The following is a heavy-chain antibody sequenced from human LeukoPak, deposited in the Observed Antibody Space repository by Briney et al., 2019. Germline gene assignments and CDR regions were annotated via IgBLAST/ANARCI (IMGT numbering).Heavy chain of an antibody. CDR2: IYYSGNT. Sequence: SQTLSLTCTASGGPISSGGYYWTWIRQHPGKGLEWIGYIYYSGNTYYNPSLKSRVTISVDTSKNQFSLKLSSVTAADTAVYYCAREGTYGDSEVFDYWGQGTLVTVSS. J-gene: IGHJ4*02. V-gene: IGHV4-31*03. CDR1: GGPISSGGYY. CDR3: AREGTYGDSEVFDY. D-gene: IGHD4-17*01.